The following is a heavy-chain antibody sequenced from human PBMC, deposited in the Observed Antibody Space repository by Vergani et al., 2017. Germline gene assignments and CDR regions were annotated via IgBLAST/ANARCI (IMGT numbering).Heavy chain of an antibody. D-gene: IGHD2-21*01. CDR3: ARTRCGTPGCQFGYFMV. CDR1: GFTFGDYD. J-gene: IGHJ1*01. V-gene: IGHV3-20*04. Sequence: EVQLVESGGGVVRPGGSLRLSCAASGFTFGDYDMNWVRQAPGKGLEWVSRVKWNGESSVYADSVKGRFTISRDNSKITLYLQMNSLRTEDADVYYCARTRCGTPGCQFGYFMVWGQGTLVTVSS. CDR2: VKWNGESS.